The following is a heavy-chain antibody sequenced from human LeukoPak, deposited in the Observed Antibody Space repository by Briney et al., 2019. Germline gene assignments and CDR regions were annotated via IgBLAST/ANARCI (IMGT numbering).Heavy chain of an antibody. J-gene: IGHJ4*02. D-gene: IGHD5-18*01. V-gene: IGHV1-69*06. Sequence: GASVKVSCKASGGTFSSYSISWVRQAPGQGLEWMGGIIPIFGTAHYAQKFQGRVTITADKSTSTAYMELSSLRSEDTAVYYCARGSELWSPHYFDYWGQGTLVTVSS. CDR1: GGTFSSYS. CDR3: ARGSELWSPHYFDY. CDR2: IIPIFGTA.